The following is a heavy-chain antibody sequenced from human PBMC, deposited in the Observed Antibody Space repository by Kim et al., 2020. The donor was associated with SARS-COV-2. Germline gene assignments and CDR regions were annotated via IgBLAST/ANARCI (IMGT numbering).Heavy chain of an antibody. D-gene: IGHD2-15*01. J-gene: IGHJ4*02. CDR2: IIPIFGTA. CDR3: ARKDIGLSGAFDY. Sequence: SVKVSCKASGGTFSSYAISWVRQAPGQGLEWMGGIIPIFGTANYAQKFQGRVTITADESTSTAYMELSSLRSEDTAVYYCARKDIGLSGAFDYWGQGTLVTVSS. V-gene: IGHV1-69*13. CDR1: GGTFSSYA.